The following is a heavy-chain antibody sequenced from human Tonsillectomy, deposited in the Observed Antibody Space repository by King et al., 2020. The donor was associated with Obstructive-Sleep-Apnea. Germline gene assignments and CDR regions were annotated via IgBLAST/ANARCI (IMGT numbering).Heavy chain of an antibody. J-gene: IGHJ4*02. CDR2: LYYSGST. Sequence: LQLQESGPGLVKPSETLSLTCNVSGGSISSRNYYWGWIRQPPGKGLEWIGSLYYSGSTYYNPSLKSRVTMSIDTSENQFSLKLTSVTATDTAVYYCASGAYEDYAISGHFDYWGQGTLAAVSS. CDR3: ASGAYEDYAISGHFDY. V-gene: IGHV4-39*07. CDR1: GGSISSRNYY. D-gene: IGHD3-22*01.